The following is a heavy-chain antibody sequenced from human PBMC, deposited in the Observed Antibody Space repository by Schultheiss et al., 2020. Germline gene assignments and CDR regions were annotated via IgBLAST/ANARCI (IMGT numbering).Heavy chain of an antibody. Sequence: LVTPTETLTLTCTVSGFSLSNARMGVSWIRQPPGKALEWIGYIYYSGSTYYNPSLKSRVTISVDTSKNQFSLKLSSVTAADTAVYYCARDPVAAAALGGMDVWGQGTTVTVSS. V-gene: IGHV4-30-4*08. CDR3: ARDPVAAAALGGMDV. CDR2: IYYSGST. CDR1: GFSLSNARMG. D-gene: IGHD6-13*01. J-gene: IGHJ6*02.